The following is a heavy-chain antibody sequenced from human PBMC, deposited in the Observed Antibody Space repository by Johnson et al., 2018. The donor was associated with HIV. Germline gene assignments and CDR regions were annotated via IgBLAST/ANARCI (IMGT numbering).Heavy chain of an antibody. J-gene: IGHJ3*02. Sequence: QVQLVESGGGVVQPGRSLRLSCAASGFTFSSYGMHWVRQSPGKGLEWVAVISYDGSNKYYADSVKGRFTISRDNSKNTLYLQMNSLRAEDTAVYYCAKDQSTEVGPTFVAAFDIWGQGTMVTVSS. D-gene: IGHD1-26*01. V-gene: IGHV3-30*19. CDR2: ISYDGSNK. CDR1: GFTFSSYG. CDR3: AKDQSTEVGPTFVAAFDI.